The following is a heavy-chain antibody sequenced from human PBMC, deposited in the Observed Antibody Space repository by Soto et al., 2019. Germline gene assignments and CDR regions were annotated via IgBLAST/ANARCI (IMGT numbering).Heavy chain of an antibody. D-gene: IGHD3-3*01. CDR3: ARVGPTYYDFWSGYYWGYGMDV. V-gene: IGHV1-18*01. CDR1: GYTFTSYG. Sequence: QVQLVQSGAEVKKPGASVKVSCKASGYTFTSYGISWVRQAPGQGLEWMGWISAYNGNTNYAQKLQGRVTMTTDTSKSTAYMELRSLRSDDTAVYYCARVGPTYYDFWSGYYWGYGMDVWGQGTTVTVSS. J-gene: IGHJ6*02. CDR2: ISAYNGNT.